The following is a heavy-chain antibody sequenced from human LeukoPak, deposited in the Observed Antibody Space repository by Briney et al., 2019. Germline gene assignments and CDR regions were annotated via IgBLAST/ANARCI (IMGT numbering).Heavy chain of an antibody. J-gene: IGHJ4*02. CDR2: ISSSSSYI. CDR1: GFTFSSYS. D-gene: IGHD1-1*01. Sequence: GGSLRLSCAASGFTFSSYSMNWVRQAPGKGLEWASSISSSSSYIYYADSVKGRFTISRDNAKNSLYLQMNSLRAEDTAVYYCARVGPYNWNDWVYFDFWGQGTLVTVSS. V-gene: IGHV3-21*01. CDR3: ARVGPYNWNDWVYFDF.